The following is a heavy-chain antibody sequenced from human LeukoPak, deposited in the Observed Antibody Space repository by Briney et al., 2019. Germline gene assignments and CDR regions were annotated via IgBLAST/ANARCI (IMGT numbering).Heavy chain of an antibody. D-gene: IGHD2-2*01. CDR1: GGSISSYY. Sequence: PSETLSLTCTVSGGSISSYYWSWIRQPPGKGLEWIGYIYYSGSTNYNPSLKSRVTISVDTSKNQFSLKLSSVTAADTAVYYCARVLVVPAARGFGNAFDIWGQGTMVTVSS. V-gene: IGHV4-59*12. CDR3: ARVLVVPAARGFGNAFDI. CDR2: IYYSGST. J-gene: IGHJ3*02.